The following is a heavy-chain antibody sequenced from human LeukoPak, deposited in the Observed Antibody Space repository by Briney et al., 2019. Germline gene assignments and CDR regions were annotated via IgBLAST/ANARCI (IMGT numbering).Heavy chain of an antibody. CDR3: ARAGGFLLRYFDWLLHMLNDP. CDR1: GFTFSSYA. V-gene: IGHV3-30-3*01. D-gene: IGHD3-9*01. CDR2: ISYDGSNE. Sequence: PGGSLRLSCAASGFTFSSYAMHWVRQAPGKGLEWVAVISYDGSNEYYADSVKGRFTISRDNSKNTLYLKMNSLRAEDTAVYYCARAGGFLLRYFDWLLHMLNDPWGQGTLVTVSS. J-gene: IGHJ5*02.